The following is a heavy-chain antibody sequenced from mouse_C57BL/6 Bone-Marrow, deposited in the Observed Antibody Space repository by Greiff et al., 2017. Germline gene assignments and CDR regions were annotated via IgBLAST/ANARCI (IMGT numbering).Heavy chain of an antibody. J-gene: IGHJ3*01. CDR3: TYYYGSIPWFAY. D-gene: IGHD1-1*01. V-gene: IGHV14-1*01. Sequence: EVKLMESGAELVRPGASVKLSCTASGFNIKDYYMHWVKQRPEQGLEWIGRIDPEDGDTEYAPKFQGKATMTADTSSNTAYLQLSSLTSEDTAVYYCTYYYGSIPWFAYWGQGTLVTVSA. CDR2: IDPEDGDT. CDR1: GFNIKDYY.